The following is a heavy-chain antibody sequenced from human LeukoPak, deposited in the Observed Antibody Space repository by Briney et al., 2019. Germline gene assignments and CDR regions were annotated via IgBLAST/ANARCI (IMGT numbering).Heavy chain of an antibody. J-gene: IGHJ4*02. CDR3: AKSHPLVYGSGSYYKFDY. CDR2: ISGSGGST. Sequence: GGSLRLSCAASGFTFSSYAMSWVRQAPGKGLEWVSAISGSGGSTYYADSVKGRFTISRDNSKNTLYLQMNSLRAEDTAVYYCAKSHPLVYGSGSYYKFDYWGQGTLVTVSS. V-gene: IGHV3-23*01. CDR1: GFTFSSYA. D-gene: IGHD3-10*01.